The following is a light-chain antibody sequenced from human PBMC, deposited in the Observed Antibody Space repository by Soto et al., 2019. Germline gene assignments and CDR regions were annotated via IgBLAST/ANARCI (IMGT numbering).Light chain of an antibody. V-gene: IGLV2-11*01. Sequence: QSALTQPRSVSGSPGQSVTISCTGTSXDVGGYNYVSWYQQHPGKAPKLMIYDVSKRPSGVPDRFSGSKSGNTASLTISGLQAEDEADYYCCSYAGSYTDVFGTGTKVTVL. CDR1: SXDVGGYNY. J-gene: IGLJ1*01. CDR3: CSYAGSYTDV. CDR2: DVS.